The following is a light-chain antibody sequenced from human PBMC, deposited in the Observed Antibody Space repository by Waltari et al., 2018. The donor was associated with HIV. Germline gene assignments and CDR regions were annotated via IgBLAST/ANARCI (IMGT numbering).Light chain of an antibody. CDR1: SGSIASNY. CDR2: EDN. J-gene: IGLJ3*02. Sequence: MLTQPPSVSGSAGKTVTISCTRDSGSIASNYLQWFQQRPGSSPRTLIYEDNQRPSGVSDRFSASVDSSSNSASLTISGLRTDDEADYYCQSYDTKNHWVFGGGSRLTVL. CDR3: QSYDTKNHWV. V-gene: IGLV6-57*01.